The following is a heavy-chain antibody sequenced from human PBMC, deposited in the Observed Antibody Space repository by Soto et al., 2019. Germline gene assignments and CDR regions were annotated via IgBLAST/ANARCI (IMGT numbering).Heavy chain of an antibody. CDR2: IYYSGST. Sequence: SETLSLTCTVSGGSVSSGSYYWSWIRQPPGKGLEWIGYIYYSGSTNYNPSLKSRVTISVDTSKNQFSLKLSSVTAADTAVYYCARGERNYYDSSGPDYWGQGTPVTVSS. CDR1: GGSVSSGSYY. V-gene: IGHV4-61*01. CDR3: ARGERNYYDSSGPDY. J-gene: IGHJ4*02. D-gene: IGHD3-22*01.